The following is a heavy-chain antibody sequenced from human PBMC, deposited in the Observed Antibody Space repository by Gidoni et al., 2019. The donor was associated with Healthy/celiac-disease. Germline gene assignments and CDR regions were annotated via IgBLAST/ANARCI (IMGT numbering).Heavy chain of an antibody. V-gene: IGHV3-15*01. J-gene: IGHJ6*02. Sequence: EVQLVESGGGLVKPGGSLRLSCAASGFTFSNAWMSWVRQAPGKGLGWVGRIKSKTDGGTTDYAAPVKGRFTISRDDSKNTLYLQMNSLKTEDTAVYYCTTVYYYYYGMDVWGQGTTVTVSS. CDR3: TTVYYYYYGMDV. CDR2: IKSKTDGGTT. CDR1: GFTFSNAW.